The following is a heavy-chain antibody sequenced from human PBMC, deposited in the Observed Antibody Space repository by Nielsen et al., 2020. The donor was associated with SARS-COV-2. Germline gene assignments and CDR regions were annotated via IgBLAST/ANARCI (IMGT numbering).Heavy chain of an antibody. V-gene: IGHV4-61*01. CDR2: FYYSGST. D-gene: IGHD3-22*01. CDR1: GDSVSRGSYS. Sequence: SETLSLTCTVSGDSVSRGSYSWSWVRQPPGKGLEWIGDFYYSGSTHYNPSLKSRVTISVDTSKNQFSLKLTSVTAADTAVYYCARGRFYDSSGYYSDYWGQGTLVTVSS. J-gene: IGHJ4*02. CDR3: ARGRFYDSSGYYSDY.